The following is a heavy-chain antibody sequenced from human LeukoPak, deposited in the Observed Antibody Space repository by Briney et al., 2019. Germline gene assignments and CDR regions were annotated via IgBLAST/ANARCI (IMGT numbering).Heavy chain of an antibody. J-gene: IGHJ5*02. Sequence: VKPSETLSLTCTVSGDSISSYYWSWLRQPPGKGLEWVGYIYYSGSTNYNPSLKSRVTISVDTSKNQFSLKLSSVTAADTAVYYCARADRFSYWFDPWGQGTLVTVSS. CDR2: IYYSGST. CDR3: ARADRFSYWFDP. V-gene: IGHV4-59*01. CDR1: GDSISSYY.